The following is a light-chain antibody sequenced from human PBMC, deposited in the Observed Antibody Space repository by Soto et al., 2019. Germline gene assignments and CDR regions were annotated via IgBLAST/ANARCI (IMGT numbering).Light chain of an antibody. V-gene: IGKV1-5*01. CDR1: QSVSSR. J-gene: IGKJ1*01. CDR3: QQYNSYWT. Sequence: DIQMTQSPSTLSASVGDRVTITCRASQSVSSRLAWYQRKPGKAPKLLIYDASSLESGVPSRFSGSGSGTEFTLTISSLQPDDFATDYCQQYNSYWTFGQGTKVEIK. CDR2: DAS.